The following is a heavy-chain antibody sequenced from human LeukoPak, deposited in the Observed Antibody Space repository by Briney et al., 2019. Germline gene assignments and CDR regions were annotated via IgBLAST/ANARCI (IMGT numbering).Heavy chain of an antibody. CDR2: IKQDGSET. D-gene: IGHD3-10*01. V-gene: IGHV3-7*01. Sequence: GGSLRLSCAASGFTFSSHWMSWVRQAPGKGLEWVANIKQDGSETYYVDSVKGRFTISRDNAMKSLFLQMNSLRAEDTAVYYCARSRITMARGVIIPDFDSWGQGTLVTVSS. CDR1: GFTFSSHW. J-gene: IGHJ4*02. CDR3: ARSRITMARGVIIPDFDS.